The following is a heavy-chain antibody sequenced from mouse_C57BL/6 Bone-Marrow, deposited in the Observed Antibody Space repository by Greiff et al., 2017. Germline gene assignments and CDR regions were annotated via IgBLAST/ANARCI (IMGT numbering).Heavy chain of an antibody. CDR3: ARKRGLYAMDY. J-gene: IGHJ4*01. CDR2: IYPGDGDT. V-gene: IGHV1-82*01. CDR1: GYAFSSSW. Sequence: VKLVESGPELVKPGASVKISCKASGYAFSSSWMNWVKQRPGKGLEWIGRIYPGDGDTNYNGKFKGKATLTADKSSSTAYMQISSLTSEDSAVYFCARKRGLYAMDYWGQGTSVTVSS.